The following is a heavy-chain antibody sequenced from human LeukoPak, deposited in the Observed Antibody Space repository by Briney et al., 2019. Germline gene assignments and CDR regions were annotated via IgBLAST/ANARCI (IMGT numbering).Heavy chain of an antibody. CDR2: IYYSGST. CDR1: GGSISSYY. V-gene: IGHV4-59*12. D-gene: IGHD3-10*01. J-gene: IGHJ4*02. CDR3: ARPYYYGSGSYYPRKNYFDY. Sequence: SETLSLTCTVSGGSISSYYWSWIRQPPGKGLEWIGYIYYSGSTNYNPSLKSRVTISVDTSKNQFSLKLSSVTAADTAVYYCARPYYYGSGSYYPRKNYFDYWGQGTLVTVSS.